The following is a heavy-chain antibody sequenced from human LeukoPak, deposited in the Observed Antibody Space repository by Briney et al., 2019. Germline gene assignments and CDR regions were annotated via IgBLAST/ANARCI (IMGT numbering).Heavy chain of an antibody. CDR1: GYSLSSGYY. V-gene: IGHV4-38-2*02. Sequence: KALETLSLTCTVSGYSLSSGYYWGWIRQPPGKGLEWIGSIYHSGSAYYNPSLKSRVTISVDTSKNQFSLKLSSVTAADTAVYYCASGSGSYDGVDYWGQGTLVTVSS. CDR2: IYHSGSA. J-gene: IGHJ4*02. CDR3: ASGSGSYDGVDY. D-gene: IGHD1-26*01.